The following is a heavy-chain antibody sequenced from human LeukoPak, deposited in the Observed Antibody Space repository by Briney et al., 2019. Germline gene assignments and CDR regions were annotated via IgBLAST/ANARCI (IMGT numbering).Heavy chain of an antibody. D-gene: IGHD2-2*01. CDR1: GGSFSGYY. J-gene: IGHJ5*02. CDR3: ARGSYCSTTSCYLGTWFDP. Sequence: SETLSLTCAVYGGSFSGYYWSWIRQPPGKGLEWIGEINHSGSTNYNPSLKSRVTISVDTSKNHSSLRLSSVTAADTAVYYCARGSYCSTTSCYLGTWFDPWGQGTLVIVSS. V-gene: IGHV4-34*01. CDR2: INHSGST.